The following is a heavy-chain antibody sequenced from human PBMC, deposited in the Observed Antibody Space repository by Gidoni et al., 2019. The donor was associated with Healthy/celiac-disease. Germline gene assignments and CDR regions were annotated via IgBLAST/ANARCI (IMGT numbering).Heavy chain of an antibody. D-gene: IGHD3-3*01. J-gene: IGHJ4*02. V-gene: IGHV4-39*01. CDR3: AMRPEFGVVIWDY. CDR2: IYYSGST. CDR1: GGSISSSSYY. Sequence: QLQLQESGPGLVKPSETLSLTCTVSGGSISSSSYYWGWIRQPPGKGLEWIGSIYYSGSTYYNPSLKSRVTISVDTSKNQFSLKLSSVTAADTAVYYCAMRPEFGVVIWDYWGQGTLVTVSS.